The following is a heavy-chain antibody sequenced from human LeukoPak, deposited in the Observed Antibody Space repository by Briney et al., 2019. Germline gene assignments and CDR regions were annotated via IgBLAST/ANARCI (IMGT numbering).Heavy chain of an antibody. J-gene: IGHJ4*02. Sequence: KSSETLSLTCTVSGGSISSYYWSWIRQPAGKGLEWIGRIYTSGSTNYNPSLKSRVTMSVGTSKNQFSLKLSSVTAADTAVYYCARDSYYYDSSGYYPFDYWGQGTLVTVSS. CDR2: IYTSGST. V-gene: IGHV4-4*07. CDR1: GGSISSYY. CDR3: ARDSYYYDSSGYYPFDY. D-gene: IGHD3-22*01.